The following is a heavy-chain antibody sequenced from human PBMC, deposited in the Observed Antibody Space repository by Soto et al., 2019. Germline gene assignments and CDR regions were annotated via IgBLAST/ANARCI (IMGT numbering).Heavy chain of an antibody. D-gene: IGHD6-19*01. V-gene: IGHV1-18*01. CDR1: GYTFTSYG. CDR3: ARDSRIAVAKRDAFDI. J-gene: IGHJ3*02. CDR2: ISAYNGNT. Sequence: ASVKVSCKASGYTFTSYGISWVRQAPGQGLEWMGWISAYNGNTNYAQKLQGRVTMTTDTPTSTAYMELRSLRSDDTAVYYCARDSRIAVAKRDAFDIWGQGTMVTVSS.